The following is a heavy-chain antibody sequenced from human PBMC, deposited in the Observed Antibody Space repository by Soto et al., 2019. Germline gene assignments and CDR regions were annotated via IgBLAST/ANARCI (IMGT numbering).Heavy chain of an antibody. CDR2: VKDGGST. Sequence: QVQLQQWGAGLLKPSETLSLTCTVNGGSLTGYYWSWIRQPPGKGLEWIGEVKDGGSTNYSPSLRGRVSISADTSKNPFSLRLNSVTAADTAVYFCARGQGGIVATHWDQGALVTVSS. J-gene: IGHJ4*02. V-gene: IGHV4-34*01. CDR1: GGSLTGYY. D-gene: IGHD5-12*01. CDR3: ARGQGGIVATH.